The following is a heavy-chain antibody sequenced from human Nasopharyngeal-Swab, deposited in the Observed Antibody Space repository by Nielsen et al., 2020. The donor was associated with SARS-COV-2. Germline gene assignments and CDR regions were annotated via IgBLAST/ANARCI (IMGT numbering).Heavy chain of an antibody. J-gene: IGHJ4*02. CDR3: ARDVGGRDNY. Sequence: GGSLRLSCAASGFTFSTYWMHWVRQPPGKGLLWVSRIHTDGTITDYADSVKGRFTISRDNAKNTLYLQMNRLRAEDTAVYYCARDVGGRDNYWGQGALVTVSS. D-gene: IGHD2-15*01. CDR1: GFTFSTYW. CDR2: IHTDGTIT. V-gene: IGHV3-74*01.